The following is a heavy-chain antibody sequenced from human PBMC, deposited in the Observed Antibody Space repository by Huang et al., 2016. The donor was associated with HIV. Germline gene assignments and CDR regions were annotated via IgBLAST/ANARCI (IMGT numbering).Heavy chain of an antibody. CDR2: MNPNSCNT. V-gene: IGHV1-8*03. J-gene: IGHJ4*02. D-gene: IGHD2-15*01. CDR1: GYTFTHYD. CDR3: ARADPGYCSGGSCKEFDY. Sequence: QVQLVQSEAEVKKPGASVKVSCKDSGYTFTHYDINWLRPAAGHGVEWMGWMNPNSCNTGYAQKFQGRVTSTRNTSISTAYMELSGLRSEDTAVYYCARADPGYCSGGSCKEFDYWGQGTLVTVSS.